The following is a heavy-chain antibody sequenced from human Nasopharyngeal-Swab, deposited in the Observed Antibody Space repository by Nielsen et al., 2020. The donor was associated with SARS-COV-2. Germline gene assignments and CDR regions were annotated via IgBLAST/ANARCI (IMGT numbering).Heavy chain of an antibody. CDR1: GYSFTSYW. D-gene: IGHD4-11*01. CDR2: IYPGDSDT. J-gene: IGHJ6*02. V-gene: IGHV5-51*01. Sequence: GVSLKISCKGSGYSFTSYWIGWVRQMPGKGLEWMGIIYPGDSDTRYSPSFQGQVTISADKSISTAYLQWSSLKASDTAMYYCARRHEVRTTVTHYYYYGMDVWGQGTTVTVSS. CDR3: ARRHEVRTTVTHYYYYGMDV.